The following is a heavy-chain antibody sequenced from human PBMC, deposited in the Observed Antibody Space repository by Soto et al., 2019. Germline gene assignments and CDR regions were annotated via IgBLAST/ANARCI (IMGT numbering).Heavy chain of an antibody. Sequence: EVQLVESGGGLVQPGRSLRLSCAASGFTFDDYAMHWVRQAPGKGLEWVSGISWNSGSIGYADSAKGRFTISRDNAKNSLYLQMNSLRAEDTALYYCAKDTVRYSSGWAREGAFDIWGQGTMVTVSS. CDR3: AKDTVRYSSGWAREGAFDI. CDR2: ISWNSGSI. J-gene: IGHJ3*02. CDR1: GFTFDDYA. V-gene: IGHV3-9*01. D-gene: IGHD6-19*01.